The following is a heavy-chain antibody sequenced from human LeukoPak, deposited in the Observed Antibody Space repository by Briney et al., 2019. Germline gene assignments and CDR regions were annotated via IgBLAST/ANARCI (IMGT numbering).Heavy chain of an antibody. CDR1: GYTFTSYD. J-gene: IGHJ5*02. Sequence: SVKVSCKASGYTFTSYDINWVRQAPGQGLEWMGGIIPIFGTANYAQKFQGRVTITADKSTSTAYMELSSLRSEDTAVYYCAILGDYDILPGGGVHRLNWFDPWGQGTLVTVSS. CDR3: AILGDYDILPGGGVHRLNWFDP. D-gene: IGHD3-9*01. CDR2: IIPIFGTA. V-gene: IGHV1-69*06.